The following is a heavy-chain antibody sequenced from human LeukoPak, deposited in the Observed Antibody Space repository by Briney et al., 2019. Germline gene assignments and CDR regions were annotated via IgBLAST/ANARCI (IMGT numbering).Heavy chain of an antibody. CDR3: ARVVFYCSGGSCYSPFDY. Sequence: PGGSLRLSCAASGFTASSNYMSWVRQAPGKGLEWVSVIYSGGSTYYADSVKGRFTISRDNSKNTLYLQMNSLRAEDTAVYYCARVVFYCSGGSCYSPFDYWGQGTLVTVSS. D-gene: IGHD2-15*01. CDR1: GFTASSNY. V-gene: IGHV3-53*01. CDR2: IYSGGST. J-gene: IGHJ4*02.